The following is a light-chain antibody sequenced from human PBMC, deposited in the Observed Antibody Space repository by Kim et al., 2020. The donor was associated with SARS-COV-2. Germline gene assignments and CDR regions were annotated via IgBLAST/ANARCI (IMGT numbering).Light chain of an antibody. J-gene: IGLJ3*02. Sequence: QSVLTQPASVSGSPGQSITISCTGSSRDVGGYDHVSWYQQYPGKAPKLLIYDVSERPSGVSDRFSGSKSGNTAALTISGLQTEDEADYYCSSSTRSITWVFGGGTQLTVL. CDR3: SSSTRSITWV. CDR2: DVS. CDR1: SRDVGGYDH. V-gene: IGLV2-14*01.